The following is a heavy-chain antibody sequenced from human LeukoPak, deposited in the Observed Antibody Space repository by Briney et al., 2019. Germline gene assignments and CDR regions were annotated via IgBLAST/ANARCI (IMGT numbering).Heavy chain of an antibody. D-gene: IGHD3-22*01. J-gene: IGHJ4*02. CDR3: VTQVHQRDDSSGY. Sequence: ASVKVSCKASGYTFTSYGISWVRQAPGQGLEWMGWISAYNGNTKYAKKLQGRVTMTTDTPTSTAYMELRSLRSDDTAVYYCVTQVHQRDDSSGYWGQGTLVTVSS. V-gene: IGHV1-18*01. CDR1: GYTFTSYG. CDR2: ISAYNGNT.